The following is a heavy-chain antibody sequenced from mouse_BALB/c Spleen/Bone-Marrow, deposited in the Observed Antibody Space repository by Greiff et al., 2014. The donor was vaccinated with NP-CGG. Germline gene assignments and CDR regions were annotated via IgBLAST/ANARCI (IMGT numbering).Heavy chain of an antibody. CDR2: IDPANGDT. CDR1: GFNIKDTF. Sequence: EVQLQQSGAELVKPGASVKLSCTASGFNIKDTFMHWVKQRPEQGLEWIGRIDPANGDTKYDPKFQGKATITADTSSNTAYLQLSSLTSEDTAVYYCTKPSFCYGSSYWDFDVWGAGTTVTVSS. CDR3: TKPSFCYGSSYWDFDV. J-gene: IGHJ1*01. D-gene: IGHD1-1*01. V-gene: IGHV14-3*02.